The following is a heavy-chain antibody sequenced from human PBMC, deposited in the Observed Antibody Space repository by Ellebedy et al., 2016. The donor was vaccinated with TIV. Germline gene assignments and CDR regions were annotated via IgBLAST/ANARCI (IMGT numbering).Heavy chain of an antibody. CDR1: GFSFRSYW. V-gene: IGHV3-7*01. Sequence: GESLKISCGSSGFSFRSYWMTWVRQAPGKGLEWVANINQDGSDKYYVDSVKGRFTISRDNAKNSLYLQMNSLRGEDAAVYYCATDGSYGDYRFPTHAFVMWGQGTVVTVSS. CDR3: ATDGSYGDYRFPTHAFVM. CDR2: INQDGSDK. J-gene: IGHJ3*02. D-gene: IGHD3-16*01.